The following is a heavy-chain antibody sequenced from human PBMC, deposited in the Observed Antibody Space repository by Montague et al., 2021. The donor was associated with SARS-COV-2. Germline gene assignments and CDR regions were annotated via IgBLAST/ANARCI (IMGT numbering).Heavy chain of an antibody. CDR2: IYGGDEK. Sequence: VKPTQTLTLTCTFSGFSLNTPEVAVDWIRQPPGKALEWLALIYGGDEKRYGPSLQSRLTITRDTSKSQVVLTMTNMDPVDTATYFCAHRFAGFFDYWGQGILVTVSS. CDR1: GFSLNTPEVA. CDR3: AHRFAGFFDY. J-gene: IGHJ4*02. V-gene: IGHV2-5*05.